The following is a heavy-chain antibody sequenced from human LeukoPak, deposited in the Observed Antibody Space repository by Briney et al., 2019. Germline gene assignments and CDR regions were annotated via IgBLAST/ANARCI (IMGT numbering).Heavy chain of an antibody. CDR3: ARGGVVTRYFDY. CDR2: IYYSGST. Sequence: PSETLSLTCTVSGGSISSYYWSWIRQPPGKGLEWIGYIYYSGSTNYNPSLKSRVTISVDTSKNQFSLKLSSVTAADTAVYYCARGGVVTRYFDYWGQGTLVTVSS. J-gene: IGHJ4*02. CDR1: GGSISSYY. D-gene: IGHD3-22*01. V-gene: IGHV4-59*12.